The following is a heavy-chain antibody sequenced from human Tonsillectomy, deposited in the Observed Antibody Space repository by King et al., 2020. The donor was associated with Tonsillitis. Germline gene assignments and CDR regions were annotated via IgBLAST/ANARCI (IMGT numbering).Heavy chain of an antibody. J-gene: IGHJ4*02. CDR3: VKDSTTVTVGDH. CDR1: GFSFSNYD. Sequence: VQLVESGGGLVQPGGSLRLSCAASGFSFSNYDMTWVRQAPGQGLEWISSISGPGGSTFYADSVKGRFTMSRDNAKNTLYLLMISLRAEDTAVYYCVKDSTTVTVGDHWGQGAQVTVSS. D-gene: IGHD4-17*01. CDR2: ISGPGGST. V-gene: IGHV3-23*04.